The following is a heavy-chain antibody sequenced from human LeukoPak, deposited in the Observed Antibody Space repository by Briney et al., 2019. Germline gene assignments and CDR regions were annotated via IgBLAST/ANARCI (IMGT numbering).Heavy chain of an antibody. D-gene: IGHD6-19*01. CDR2: IYTSGST. J-gene: IGHJ4*02. CDR3: ARVKVAGYSSGWYLGYFDY. Sequence: SQTLSLTCTVSGGSISSGSYYWSWIRQPAGKGLEWIGRIYTSGSTNYNPSLKSRVPISVDTSKNQFSLKLSSVTAADTAVYYCARVKVAGYSSGWYLGYFDYWGQGTLVTVSS. V-gene: IGHV4-61*02. CDR1: GGSISSGSYY.